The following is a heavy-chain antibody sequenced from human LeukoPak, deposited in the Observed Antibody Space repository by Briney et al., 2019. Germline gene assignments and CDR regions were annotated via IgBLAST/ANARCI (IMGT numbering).Heavy chain of an antibody. J-gene: IGHJ4*02. D-gene: IGHD3-9*01. CDR3: ATELRYVGGCFDY. V-gene: IGHV3-53*01. Sequence: PGGSLRLSCAASGFTVRSKYMSWVRQAPGKGPEWVSVILTGDNTYYSDSVRGRFTISRDHSRNTLYLQMNNLRAEDTAVYYCATELRYVGGCFDYWGQGTLVTVSS. CDR1: GFTVRSKY. CDR2: ILTGDNT.